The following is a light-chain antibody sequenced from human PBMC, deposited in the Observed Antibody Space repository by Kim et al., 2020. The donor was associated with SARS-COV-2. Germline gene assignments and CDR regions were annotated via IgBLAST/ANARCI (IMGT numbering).Light chain of an antibody. CDR1: SSDVGGYNY. CDR2: DVS. J-gene: IGLJ3*02. CDR3: SSYTSSSTL. Sequence: PGQSITISCTVTSSDVGGYNYVSWYQQHPGKAPKLMIYDVSKRPSGVSNRFSGSKSGNTASLTISGLQAEDEADYYCSSYTSSSTLFGGGTQLTVL. V-gene: IGLV2-14*04.